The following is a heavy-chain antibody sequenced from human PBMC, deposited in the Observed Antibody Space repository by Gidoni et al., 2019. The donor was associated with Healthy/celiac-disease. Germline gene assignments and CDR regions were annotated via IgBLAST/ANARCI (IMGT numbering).Heavy chain of an antibody. Sequence: QVQLVESGGGVVQPGRSLRLSCAASGFTFSSYGMHWVRQAPGKGLEWVAVISYDGSNKYYADSVKGRFTISRDNSKNTLYLQMNSLRAEDTAVYYCAKDGDYGDPHIPFATWGQGTLVTVSS. J-gene: IGHJ5*02. V-gene: IGHV3-30*18. CDR1: GFTFSSYG. CDR3: AKDGDYGDPHIPFAT. D-gene: IGHD4-17*01. CDR2: ISYDGSNK.